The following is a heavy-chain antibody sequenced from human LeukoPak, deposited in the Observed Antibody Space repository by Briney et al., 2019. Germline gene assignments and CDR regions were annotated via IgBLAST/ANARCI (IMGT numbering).Heavy chain of an antibody. CDR3: AGETFDI. CDR1: GFSFSKYA. Sequence: PGRSLRLSCAASGFSFSKYAMDWVRQAPGKGLEWVAIISKDGSMRYYAASVNGRFTVSRDNSNNTLSLQMNSVKGEDTAVYYCAGETFDIWGQATMVTVSA. J-gene: IGHJ3*02. V-gene: IGHV3-30*04. CDR2: ISKDGSMR.